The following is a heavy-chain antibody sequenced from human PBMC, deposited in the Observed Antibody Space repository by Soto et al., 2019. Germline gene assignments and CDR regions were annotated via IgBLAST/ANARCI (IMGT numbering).Heavy chain of an antibody. CDR2: IYYSGST. J-gene: IGHJ6*03. V-gene: IGHV4-31*03. CDR3: ARTGYDYGDYAKGYYYYYMDV. Sequence: SETLSLTCTVSGGSISSGGYYWSWIRQHPGKGLEWIGYIYYSGSTYYNPSLKSRVTISVDTSKNQFSLKLSSVTAADTAVYYCARTGYDYGDYAKGYYYYYMDVWGKGTTVTVSS. D-gene: IGHD4-17*01. CDR1: GGSISSGGYY.